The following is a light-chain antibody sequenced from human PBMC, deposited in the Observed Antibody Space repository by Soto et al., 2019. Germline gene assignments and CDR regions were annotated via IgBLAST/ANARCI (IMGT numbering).Light chain of an antibody. CDR3: QQRSNWPPT. Sequence: EIVLTQSPATLSLSPGERATLSCRASQSVNNYLAWHQQKPGQAPRLLIYDASNRATGIPARFSGSGSGADFTLTISSLEPEDFAVYYCQQRSNWPPTFGQGTRLDIK. J-gene: IGKJ5*01. V-gene: IGKV3-11*01. CDR2: DAS. CDR1: QSVNNY.